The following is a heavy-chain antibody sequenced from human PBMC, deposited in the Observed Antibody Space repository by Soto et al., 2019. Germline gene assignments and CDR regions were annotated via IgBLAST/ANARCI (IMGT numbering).Heavy chain of an antibody. J-gene: IGHJ6*03. Sequence: PSETLSLTCTVSGGSISSYYCSWIRQPPGKGLEWIGYIYYSGSTNYNPSLKSRVTISVDTSKNQFSLKLSSVTAADTAVYYCARHARDIYYCYYHIDVWGPGTTVTVSS. V-gene: IGHV4-59*08. CDR2: IYYSGST. CDR3: ARHARDIYYCYYHIDV. D-gene: IGHD5-12*01. CDR1: GGSISSYY.